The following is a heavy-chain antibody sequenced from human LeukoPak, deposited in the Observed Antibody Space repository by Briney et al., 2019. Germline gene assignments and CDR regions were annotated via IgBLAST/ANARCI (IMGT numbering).Heavy chain of an antibody. CDR2: SYYGGST. V-gene: IGHV4-30-4*07. Sequence: PSETLSLTCAVSGGSISSGGYSWSWIRQPPGKGLEWIGYSYYGGSTYYNPSLRSRVTISVDTSKNQFSLKLSSVTAADTAVYYCARGRDYYGSGSYYTDFDYWGQGTLVTVSS. CDR3: ARGRDYYGSGSYYTDFDY. J-gene: IGHJ4*02. D-gene: IGHD3-10*01. CDR1: GGSISSGGYS.